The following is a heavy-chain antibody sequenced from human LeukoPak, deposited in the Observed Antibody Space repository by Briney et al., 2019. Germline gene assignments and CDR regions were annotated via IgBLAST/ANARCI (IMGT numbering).Heavy chain of an antibody. J-gene: IGHJ5*02. CDR1: GGTFSSYA. D-gene: IGHD2-2*01. Sequence: ASVKVSCKASGGTFSSYAISWVRQAPGQGLEWMGGIIPIFGTANYAQEFQGRVTITADESTSTAYMELSSLRSEDTAVYYCARDYIVVVPAAKGSWFDPWGQGTLVTVSS. CDR3: ARDYIVVVPAAKGSWFDP. CDR2: IIPIFGTA. V-gene: IGHV1-69*13.